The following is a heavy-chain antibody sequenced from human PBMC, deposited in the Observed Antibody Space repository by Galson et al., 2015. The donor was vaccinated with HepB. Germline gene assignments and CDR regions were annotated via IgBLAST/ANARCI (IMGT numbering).Heavy chain of an antibody. CDR3: ARGGYSYSSSWYNLVNWFDP. Sequence: SLRLSCAASGFTFSSYSMNWVRQAPGKGLEWVSYISSSSSTIYYADSVKGRFTISRDNAKNSLYLQMNSLRAEDTAVYYCARGGYSYSSSWYNLVNWFDPWGQGTLVTVSA. CDR1: GFTFSSYS. CDR2: ISSSSSTI. V-gene: IGHV3-48*01. D-gene: IGHD6-13*01. J-gene: IGHJ5*02.